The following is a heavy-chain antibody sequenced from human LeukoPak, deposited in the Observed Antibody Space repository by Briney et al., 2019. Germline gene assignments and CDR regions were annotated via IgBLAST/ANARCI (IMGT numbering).Heavy chain of an antibody. Sequence: GGSLRLSCAASGFIFSSYGMHWVRQAPGKGLEWVAVLLYDGSSKFYADSVKGRFTISRDSSKNTLYLQMNSLRAEDTAVYYCARCLYYHSSAYPYGMDVWGQGTTVSVSS. J-gene: IGHJ6*02. CDR2: LLYDGSSK. V-gene: IGHV3-33*01. D-gene: IGHD3-22*01. CDR3: ARCLYYHSSAYPYGMDV. CDR1: GFIFSSYG.